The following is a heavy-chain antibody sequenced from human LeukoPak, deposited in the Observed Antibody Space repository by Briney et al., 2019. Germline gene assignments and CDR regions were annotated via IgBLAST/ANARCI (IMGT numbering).Heavy chain of an antibody. Sequence: ASVKVSCKASGYTFTSYGISWLRQAPGQGLEWMGWISAYNGNTNYAQKLQGRVNMTTDTSTSTAYMELRSLRSDDTAVYYCARNDFWSGYYGVDYWGQGTLVTVSS. CDR1: GYTFTSYG. V-gene: IGHV1-18*01. CDR2: ISAYNGNT. CDR3: ARNDFWSGYYGVDY. J-gene: IGHJ4*02. D-gene: IGHD3-3*01.